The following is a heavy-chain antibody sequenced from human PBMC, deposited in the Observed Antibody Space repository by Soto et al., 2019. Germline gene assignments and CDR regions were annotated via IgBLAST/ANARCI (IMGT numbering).Heavy chain of an antibody. V-gene: IGHV3-33*01. CDR3: AIGGRYSRSSPTDY. CDR1: GFTFSSCG. D-gene: IGHD6-6*01. CDR2: IWYDGSNK. Sequence: QVQLVESGGGVVQPGRSLRLSCAASGFTFSSCGKHWVRHAPGKGLEWVALIWYDGSNKYYADSLKGRFTISRDNSKNTLYLQMNSLRAEDTAVYYCAIGGRYSRSSPTDYWGQGTLVTVSS. J-gene: IGHJ4*02.